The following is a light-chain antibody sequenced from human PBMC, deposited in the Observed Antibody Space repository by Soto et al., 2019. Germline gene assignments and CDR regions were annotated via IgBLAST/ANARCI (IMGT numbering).Light chain of an antibody. CDR3: QQSYSTPGT. V-gene: IGKV1-39*01. CDR1: QNIGKY. J-gene: IGKJ1*01. Sequence: DIQMTQSPSSLSASLGDRVTITCRTSQNIGKYLNWHQQKPGKAPKLLIYATSNLQSGVPSRFSGSGSGTDFTLTISSLQPEDFATYYCQQSYSTPGTFGQGTKVEVK. CDR2: ATS.